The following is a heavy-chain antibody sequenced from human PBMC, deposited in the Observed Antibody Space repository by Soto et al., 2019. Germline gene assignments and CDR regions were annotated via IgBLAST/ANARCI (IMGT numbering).Heavy chain of an antibody. CDR2: IYYSGST. J-gene: IGHJ4*02. CDR1: GGSISSSSYY. D-gene: IGHD6-13*01. V-gene: IGHV4-39*01. CDR3: ARQSKGLAAAGLPYFDY. Sequence: QLQLQESGPGLVKPSETLSLTCTVSGGSISSSSYYWGWIRQPPGKGLEWIGSIYYSGSTYYNPSLKSRVTIPVDTSKNQFSLKLSSVTASDTAVYYCARQSKGLAAAGLPYFDYWGQGTLVTVSS.